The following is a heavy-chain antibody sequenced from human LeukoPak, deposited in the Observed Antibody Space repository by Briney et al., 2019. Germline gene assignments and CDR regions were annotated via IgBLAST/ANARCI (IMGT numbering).Heavy chain of an antibody. D-gene: IGHD2-15*01. CDR2: ISYDGSNK. V-gene: IGHV3-30-3*01. Sequence: GGSLRLSCAASGFTFSSYAMHWVRQAPGKGLEWVAVISYDGSNKYYADSVKGRFTISRDNSKNTLYLQMNSLRAEDTAVYYCARAPSVVVVAARYFDLWGRGTLVTVSS. CDR3: ARAPSVVVVAARYFDL. J-gene: IGHJ2*01. CDR1: GFTFSSYA.